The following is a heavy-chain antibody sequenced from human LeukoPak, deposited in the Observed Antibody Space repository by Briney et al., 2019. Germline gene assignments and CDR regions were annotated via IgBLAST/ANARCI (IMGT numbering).Heavy chain of an antibody. V-gene: IGHV4-59*01. D-gene: IGHD3-10*01. CDR1: GGPISSYY. Sequence: SETLSLTCTVSGGPISSYYGSWIRQPPGQGREWIGYIYYSGSTNYNPSLKSRVTISVDTFKNQFSLKLSSVTAADTAVYYCAGVLVRGVITYFDYWGQGTLVTVSS. J-gene: IGHJ4*02. CDR3: AGVLVRGVITYFDY. CDR2: IYYSGST.